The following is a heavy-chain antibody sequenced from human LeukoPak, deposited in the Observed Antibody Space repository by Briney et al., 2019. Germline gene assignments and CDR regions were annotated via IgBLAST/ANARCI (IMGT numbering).Heavy chain of an antibody. J-gene: IGHJ4*02. V-gene: IGHV3-23*01. Sequence: GGSLRLSCAASGFTFSSYGMSWVRQAPGKGVEWVSAISGSGGSTYYADSVKGRFTISRDNSKNTLYLQMNSLRAEDTAVYYCVRSELNDYSRFWGQGILVIVSS. CDR3: VRSELNDYSRF. D-gene: IGHD4-11*01. CDR1: GFTFSSYG. CDR2: ISGSGGST.